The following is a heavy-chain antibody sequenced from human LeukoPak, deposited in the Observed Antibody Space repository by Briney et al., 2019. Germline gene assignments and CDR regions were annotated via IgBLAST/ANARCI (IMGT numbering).Heavy chain of an antibody. J-gene: IGHJ4*02. V-gene: IGHV3-21*01. D-gene: IGHD6-6*01. CDR1: GFTFDDYA. CDR2: ISSSSSYI. Sequence: GGSLRLSCAASGFTFDDYAMHWVRQAPGKGLEWVSSISSSSSYIYYADSVKGRFTISRDNAKNSLYLQMNSLRAEDTAVYYCARGIAARIGNDYWGQGTLVTVSS. CDR3: ARGIAARIGNDY.